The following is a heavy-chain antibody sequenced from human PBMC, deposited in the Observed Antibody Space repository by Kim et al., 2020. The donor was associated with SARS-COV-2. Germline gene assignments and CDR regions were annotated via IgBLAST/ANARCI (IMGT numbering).Heavy chain of an antibody. V-gene: IGHV3-23*01. Sequence: GGSLRLSCVASGFTFNTYGMNWVRQAPGKGLEWVSSITVGGNRYYAASAKGRFTISRENSKNTTYLQLDSLRAEETAIYYCAKGPCNMYVWGQGSTVTVS. CDR2: ITVGGNR. CDR3: AKGPCNMYV. J-gene: IGHJ6*02. CDR1: GFTFNTYG.